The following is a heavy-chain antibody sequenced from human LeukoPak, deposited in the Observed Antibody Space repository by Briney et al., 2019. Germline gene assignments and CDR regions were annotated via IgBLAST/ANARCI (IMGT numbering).Heavy chain of an antibody. CDR1: GFTFSSYW. D-gene: IGHD4-23*01. CDR2: INSDGSST. CDR3: AKDIYGGNWPNDY. Sequence: GGSLRLSCAASGFTFSSYWMHWVRQAPGKGLVWVSRINSDGSSTTYADSVNGRFTISRDNAKNSLYLQMNSLRAEDTAVYYCAKDIYGGNWPNDYWGQGTLVTVSS. V-gene: IGHV3-74*01. J-gene: IGHJ4*02.